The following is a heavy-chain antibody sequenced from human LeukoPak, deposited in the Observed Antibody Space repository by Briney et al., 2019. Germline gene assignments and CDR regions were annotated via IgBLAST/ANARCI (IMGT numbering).Heavy chain of an antibody. CDR3: TRGAGWLIDY. CDR2: IYTSGST. Sequence: SQTLSLTCTVSGGSISSGSYYWSWIRQPAGKGLEWIGRIYTSGSTNYNPSLKSRVTISADTSKNHFSLKLNSVTTADTAVYYCTRGAGWLIDYWGQGILVTVSS. CDR1: GGSISSGSYY. D-gene: IGHD3-16*01. J-gene: IGHJ4*02. V-gene: IGHV4-61*02.